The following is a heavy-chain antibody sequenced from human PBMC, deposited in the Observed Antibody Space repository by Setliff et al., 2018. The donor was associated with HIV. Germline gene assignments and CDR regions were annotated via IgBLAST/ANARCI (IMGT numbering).Heavy chain of an antibody. CDR2: INHSGGT. CDR3: ARGAGCLGNDCDAYFGP. J-gene: IGHJ5*02. D-gene: IGHD2-21*01. V-gene: IGHV4-34*01. Sequence: ETLSLTCAVSGGTFSLHYYTWIRQSPLRGLEWIGEINHSGGTRYNPSLESRVTMSLDSSRKQFSLRLISVTAADTAVYYCARGAGCLGNDCDAYFGPWGQGILVTVSS. CDR1: GGTFSLHY.